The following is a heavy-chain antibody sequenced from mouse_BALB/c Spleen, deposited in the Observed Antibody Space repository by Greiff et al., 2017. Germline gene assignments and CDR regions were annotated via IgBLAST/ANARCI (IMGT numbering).Heavy chain of an antibody. CDR3: ARKYYGSSRWYFAV. CDR2: IWGDGST. D-gene: IGHD1-1*01. V-gene: IGHV2-6-7*01. J-gene: IGHJ1*01. CDR1: GFSLTGYG. Sequence: VNVVESGPGLVAPSQSLSITCSVSGFSLTGYGVNWVRQPPGKGLEWLGMIWGDGSTDYNSALQSRLSTSKDNSKSQVFLKMNSLQTDDTDRYYCARKYYGSSRWYFAVWGEGTSGTVST.